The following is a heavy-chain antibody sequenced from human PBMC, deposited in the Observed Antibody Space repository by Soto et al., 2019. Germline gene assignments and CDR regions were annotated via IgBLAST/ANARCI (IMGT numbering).Heavy chain of an antibody. V-gene: IGHV4-39*01. CDR3: ARHDRGGRGYSYGDYFDY. CDR1: GGSISSSSYY. CDR2: IYYSGST. Sequence: QLQLQESGPGLVKPSETLSLTCTVSGGSISSSSYYWGWIRQPPGKGLEWIGSIYYSGSTYYNPFIKSGVTIAVDTSKNLFALKLSSVTAADMAVYYCARHDRGGRGYSYGDYFDYWGQGTLVTVSS. D-gene: IGHD5-18*01. J-gene: IGHJ4*02.